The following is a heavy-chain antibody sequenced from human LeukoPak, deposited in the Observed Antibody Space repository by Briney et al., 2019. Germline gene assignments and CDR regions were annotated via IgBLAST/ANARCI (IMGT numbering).Heavy chain of an antibody. J-gene: IGHJ4*02. CDR3: ARESSSMASHSFDY. V-gene: IGHV3-74*01. Sequence: PGGSLRLSCAASGFTFSSYWMHWVRQAPGKGLVWVSRINSDGSSTSYADSVKGRFTISRDNAKNSLYLQMNSLRDEDTAVYYCARESSSMASHSFDYWGQGTLVTVSP. D-gene: IGHD2/OR15-2a*01. CDR1: GFTFSSYW. CDR2: INSDGSST.